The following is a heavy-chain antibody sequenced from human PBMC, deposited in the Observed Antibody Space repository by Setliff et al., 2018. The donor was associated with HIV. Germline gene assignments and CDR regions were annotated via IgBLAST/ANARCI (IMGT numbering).Heavy chain of an antibody. V-gene: IGHV4-34*01. CDR1: GGSFSSYF. CDR3: AAFFVTLLMTQDF. D-gene: IGHD2-21*02. Sequence: SETLSLTCAVYGGSFSSYFWSWIRQPPGKGLEWIGEITHTGYLNYNPSLKSRVTISRDPSTKQFSLKMTSMTAADTAVYYCAAFFVTLLMTQDFWGQGTLVTVSS. J-gene: IGHJ4*02. CDR2: ITHTGYL.